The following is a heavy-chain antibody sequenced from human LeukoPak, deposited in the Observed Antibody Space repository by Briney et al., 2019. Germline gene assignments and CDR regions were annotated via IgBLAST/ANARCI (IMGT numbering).Heavy chain of an antibody. J-gene: IGHJ4*02. CDR1: GFTFSGYW. V-gene: IGHV3-7*01. CDR2: INQDGSII. Sequence: GGSLRLSCAASGFTFSGYWMSWVRQAPGKGLEWVANINQDGSIIHYVDSAKGRFTISRDNAKNSLYLQMNSLRAEDTAVYYCARDYSGSYGYFDYWGQGTLVTVSS. CDR3: ARDYSGSYGYFDY. D-gene: IGHD1-26*01.